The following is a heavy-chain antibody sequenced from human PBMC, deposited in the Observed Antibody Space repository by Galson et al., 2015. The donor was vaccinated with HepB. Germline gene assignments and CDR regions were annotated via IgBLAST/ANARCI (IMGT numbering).Heavy chain of an antibody. CDR2: INSDGITT. CDR3: TRVAGGSSGYNYFVPEFYFDY. Sequence: SLRLSCAASGFTFSSYWIHWVRQGPGKGLVWVPRINSDGITTSYAESVKGRFTISRDNAKNTLYLQMNSLRAEDTAVYYCTRVAGGSSGYNYFVPEFYFDYWGQGTLVTVSS. J-gene: IGHJ4*02. D-gene: IGHD3-22*01. V-gene: IGHV3-74*01. CDR1: GFTFSSYW.